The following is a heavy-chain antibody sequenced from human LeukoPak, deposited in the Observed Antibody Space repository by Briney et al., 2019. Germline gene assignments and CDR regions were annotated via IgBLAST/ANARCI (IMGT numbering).Heavy chain of an antibody. V-gene: IGHV3-21*01. Sequence: PGGSLRLSCAASGFTFSGSSMSWVRQAPGKGLEWVSSISSSSSYIYYADSVKGRFTVSRDNAKNSLYPLMNSLRAEDTAVYYCARTTVVTLIDYWGQGTLVTVSS. CDR1: GFTFSGSS. CDR3: ARTTVVTLIDY. J-gene: IGHJ4*02. D-gene: IGHD4-23*01. CDR2: ISSSSSYI.